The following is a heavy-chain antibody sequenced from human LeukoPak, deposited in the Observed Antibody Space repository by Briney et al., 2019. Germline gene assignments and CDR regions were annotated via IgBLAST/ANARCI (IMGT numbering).Heavy chain of an antibody. CDR2: ISWNSGSI. V-gene: IGHV3-9*01. Sequence: GGSLRLSCAASGFTFDDYATHWVRQAPGKGLEWVSGISWNSGSIGYADSVKGRFTISRDNAKNSLYLQMNSLRAEDTALYYCAKDRYYDILTGLEFDYWGQGTLVTVSS. D-gene: IGHD3-9*01. CDR1: GFTFDDYA. CDR3: AKDRYYDILTGLEFDY. J-gene: IGHJ4*02.